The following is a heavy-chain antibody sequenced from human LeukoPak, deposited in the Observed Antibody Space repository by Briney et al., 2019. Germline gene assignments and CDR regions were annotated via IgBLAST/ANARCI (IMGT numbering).Heavy chain of an antibody. J-gene: IGHJ6*04. D-gene: IGHD3-10*01. CDR2: IYHSGST. CDR1: GGSISSSNW. V-gene: IGHV4-4*02. Sequence: PSGTLSLTCAVSGGSISSSNWWSWVRQPPGKGLEWIGEIYHSGSTNYNPSLKSRVTISVDKSKNQFSLKLSSVTAAVTAVYYCARVNSVVRGVIRYYYYGMDVWGKGTTVTVSS. CDR3: ARVNSVVRGVIRYYYYGMDV.